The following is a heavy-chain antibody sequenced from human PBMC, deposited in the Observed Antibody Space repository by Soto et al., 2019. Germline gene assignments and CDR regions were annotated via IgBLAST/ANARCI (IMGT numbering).Heavy chain of an antibody. CDR3: AKVFVETGSKSGWPWSFHY. CDR1: GFNFSNYA. Sequence: EVQLLESGGGLVQPGRSLRLSCSASGFNFSNYAMSWVRQAPGQGLDWVSAFSGSGGTTYYADSVKGRFTSSRGNSKNTQFMQMNSLRAEAEAVYYCAKVFVETGSKSGWPWSFHYWGQGTLVTVSS. CDR2: FSGSGGTT. D-gene: IGHD6-25*01. V-gene: IGHV3-23*01. J-gene: IGHJ4*02.